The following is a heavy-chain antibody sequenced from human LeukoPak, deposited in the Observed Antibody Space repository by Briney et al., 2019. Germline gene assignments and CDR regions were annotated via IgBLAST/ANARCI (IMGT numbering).Heavy chain of an antibody. CDR3: ARHSGWSGHLDAFDI. CDR1: GGSISGHY. V-gene: IGHV4-59*05. CDR2: IFYSGNT. D-gene: IGHD3-3*01. Sequence: SETLSLTCAVSGGSISGHYWSWIRQPPGKGLEWIGSIFYSGNTYYNPSLKSRVTISVDTSKNQFSLKLSSVTAADTAVYYCARHSGWSGHLDAFDIWGQGTMVTVSS. J-gene: IGHJ3*02.